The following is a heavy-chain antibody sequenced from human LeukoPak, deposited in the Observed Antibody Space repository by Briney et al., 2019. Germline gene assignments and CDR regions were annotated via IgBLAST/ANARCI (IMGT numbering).Heavy chain of an antibody. CDR2: ISGSGGST. Sequence: GGSLRLSCAVSGFTFSSYDMSWVRQAPGKGLEWVSGISGSGGSTYYADSVKGRFTISRDNSKNTLYLQMNSLRPEDTALYYCAKDESPGHGSYGIYYYYMDVWGNGTTVTVSS. CDR3: AKDESPGHGSYGIYYYYMDV. J-gene: IGHJ6*03. V-gene: IGHV3-23*01. CDR1: GFTFSSYD. D-gene: IGHD3-10*01.